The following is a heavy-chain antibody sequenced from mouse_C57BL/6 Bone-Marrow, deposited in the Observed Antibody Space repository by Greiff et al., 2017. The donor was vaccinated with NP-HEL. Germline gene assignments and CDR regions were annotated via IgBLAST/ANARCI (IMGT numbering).Heavy chain of an antibody. Sequence: DVKLVESGGGLVQPGGSLSLSCAASGFTFTDYYMSWVRQPPGKALEWLGFIRNKANGYTTEYSASVKGRFTISRDNSQSILYLQMNALRAEDSATYYCARLRQLRLRAMDYWGQGTSVTVSS. CDR3: ARLRQLRLRAMDY. J-gene: IGHJ4*01. CDR2: IRNKANGYTT. V-gene: IGHV7-3*01. CDR1: GFTFTDYY. D-gene: IGHD3-2*02.